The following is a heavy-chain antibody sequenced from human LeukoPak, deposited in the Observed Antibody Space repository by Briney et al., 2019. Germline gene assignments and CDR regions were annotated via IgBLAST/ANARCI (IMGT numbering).Heavy chain of an antibody. CDR2: ISSDGSDK. CDR3: ARGYDYTHNYFYYYMDV. J-gene: IGHJ6*03. V-gene: IGHV3-33*05. D-gene: IGHD4-11*01. Sequence: GMSLRLSCAASGFRFSSYGMHWVSQVPGKGLEWVAVISSDGSDKYYADSVKGRFTISRDNSKNTVFVQMSSLRAEDTGVYYCARGYDYTHNYFYYYMDVWGKGTTVTVSS. CDR1: GFRFSSYG.